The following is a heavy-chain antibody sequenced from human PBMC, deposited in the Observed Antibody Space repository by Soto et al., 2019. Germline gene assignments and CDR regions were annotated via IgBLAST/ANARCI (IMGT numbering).Heavy chain of an antibody. CDR1: GGSISSSNW. Sequence: PSETLSLTCAVSGGSISSSNWWSWVRQPPGKGLEWIGEIYHSGSTNYNPSLKSRVTISVDKSKNQFSLKLSSVTAADTAIYYCARARLVVLTTWDYFDYWGQGTLVTVSS. D-gene: IGHD2-15*01. CDR3: ARARLVVLTTWDYFDY. V-gene: IGHV4-4*02. CDR2: IYHSGST. J-gene: IGHJ4*02.